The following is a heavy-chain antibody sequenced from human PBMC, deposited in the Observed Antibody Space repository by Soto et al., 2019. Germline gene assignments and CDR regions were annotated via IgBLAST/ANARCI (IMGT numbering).Heavy chain of an antibody. Sequence: EVHLLESGGALVQPGGSPTLSCAASGFSFSDYAMSWVRQAPGKGLEWVSSISRTGDSAYYADSVKGRFAISRDRSKNRLSMQMNRLRVEDTAVYYCAKGPDGSGYYHNWFDSWGQGTLITVSS. V-gene: IGHV3-23*01. CDR2: ISRTGDSA. D-gene: IGHD3-22*01. CDR1: GFSFSDYA. CDR3: AKGPDGSGYYHNWFDS. J-gene: IGHJ5*01.